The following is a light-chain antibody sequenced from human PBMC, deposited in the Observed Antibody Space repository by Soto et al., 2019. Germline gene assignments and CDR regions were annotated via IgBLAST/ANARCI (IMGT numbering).Light chain of an antibody. CDR3: PQHYSYPIT. Sequence: AIRMTQSPSSFSASTGDRVTITCRASQGISSYLAWYQQKPGKAPKLLIYAASTLQSGVPSRFSGSGSGTDFTLTISCLQSEDLSTYYSPQHYSYPITFGQGTRLEIQ. J-gene: IGKJ5*01. CDR2: AAS. V-gene: IGKV1-8*01. CDR1: QGISSY.